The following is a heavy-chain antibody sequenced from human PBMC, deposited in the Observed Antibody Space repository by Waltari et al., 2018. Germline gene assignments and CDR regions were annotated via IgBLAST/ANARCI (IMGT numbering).Heavy chain of an antibody. D-gene: IGHD3-9*01. CDR3: ARRHYDILTGYYKRGSYFDY. V-gene: IGHV4-39*07. CDR1: GGSISSSSYY. CDR2: IYYSVST. Sequence: QLQLQESGPGLVKPSETLSLTCTVSGGSISSSSYYWGWIRQPPGKGLEWIGSIYYSVSTYDNPALKSRVTRSVDTSKNQFSLKLSSVTAADTAVYYCARRHYDILTGYYKRGSYFDYWGQGTLVTVSS. J-gene: IGHJ4*02.